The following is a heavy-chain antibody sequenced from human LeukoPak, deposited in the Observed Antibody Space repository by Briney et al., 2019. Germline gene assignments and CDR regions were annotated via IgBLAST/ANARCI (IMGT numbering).Heavy chain of an antibody. CDR1: GYTFTSYG. Sequence: ASVKVSCKASGYTFTSYGISWVRQAPGQGLEWMGWISAYNGNTNYAQKLQGRVTMTTDTSTSTAYMELRSLRSDDTAVYYCARDSRLDPQIYYYYGMDVWGQGTTVTVSS. V-gene: IGHV1-18*01. CDR2: ISAYNGNT. CDR3: ARDSRLDPQIYYYYGMDV. J-gene: IGHJ6*02.